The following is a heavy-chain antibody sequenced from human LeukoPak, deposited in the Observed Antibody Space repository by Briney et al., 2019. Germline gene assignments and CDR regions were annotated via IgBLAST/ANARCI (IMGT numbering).Heavy chain of an antibody. V-gene: IGHV3-30-3*01. Sequence: PGGSLRLSCAASGFTFSSYAMHWVRQAPGKGLEWVAVISYDGSNKYYADSVKGRFTISRDNSKNTLYLQMNSLRAEDTAVYYCASPITGTTGGHMYYFDYWGQGTLVTVSA. D-gene: IGHD1-7*01. CDR2: ISYDGSNK. CDR3: ASPITGTTGGHMYYFDY. J-gene: IGHJ4*02. CDR1: GFTFSSYA.